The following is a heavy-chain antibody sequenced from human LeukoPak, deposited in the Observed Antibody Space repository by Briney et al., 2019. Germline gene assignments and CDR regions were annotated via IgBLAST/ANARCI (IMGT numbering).Heavy chain of an antibody. J-gene: IGHJ4*02. CDR2: IKSKTDGGTT. CDR1: GFTFSNAW. D-gene: IGHD3-22*01. V-gene: IGHV3-15*01. CDR3: TTSYYDSSDETFDY. Sequence: QPGGSLRLSCAVSGFTFSNAWMNWVRQAPGKGLEWVSRIKSKTDGGTTDYAAPVKGRFTISRDDSKNTLYLQMNSLKIEDTAVYYCTTSYYDSSDETFDYWGQGTLVTVSS.